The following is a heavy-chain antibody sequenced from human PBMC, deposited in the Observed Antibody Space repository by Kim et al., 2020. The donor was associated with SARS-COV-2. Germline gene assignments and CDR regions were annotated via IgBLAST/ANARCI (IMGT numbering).Heavy chain of an antibody. CDR2: ISGDGGST. CDR3: ANLGGDCSSTSCYDGYGMDV. Sequence: GGSLRLSCAASGFTFDDYAMHWVRQAPGKGLEWVSLISGDGGSTYYADSVKGRFTISRDNSKNSLYLQMNSLRTEDTALYYCANLGGDCSSTSCYDGYGMDVWGQGTTVTVSS. J-gene: IGHJ6*02. V-gene: IGHV3-43*02. D-gene: IGHD2-2*01. CDR1: GFTFDDYA.